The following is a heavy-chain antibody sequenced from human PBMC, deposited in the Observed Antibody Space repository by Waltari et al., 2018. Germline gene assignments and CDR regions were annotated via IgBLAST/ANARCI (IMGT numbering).Heavy chain of an antibody. CDR2: ITGNGGRT. CDR1: GFMFRHYA. D-gene: IGHD3-10*01. CDR3: TKDRMSQGIISGWSDP. Sequence: YLLESGGGLVQPGGSPRLSCAASGFMFRHYAMTWVRQGPGKGLEWVSSITGNGGRTYQADSVKDRFIISRDNSKNMLFLQMNSLRAEDTAIYHCTKDRMSQGIISGWSDPWGQGTLVTVSS. V-gene: IGHV3-23*01. J-gene: IGHJ5*02.